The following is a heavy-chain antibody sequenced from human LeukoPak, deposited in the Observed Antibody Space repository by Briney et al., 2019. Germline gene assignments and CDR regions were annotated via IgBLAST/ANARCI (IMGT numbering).Heavy chain of an antibody. J-gene: IGHJ5*02. D-gene: IGHD1-26*01. Sequence: ASVKVSCKASGYTFTNYGISWVRQAPGQGLEWVGWINAYGDDTNYGQKFQDRVTMTTDRSTGTAYMELRSLRSDDTAVYYCARDWDGRHNWFDPWGQGTLVTVSS. CDR3: ARDWDGRHNWFDP. CDR2: INAYGDDT. CDR1: GYTFTNYG. V-gene: IGHV1-18*01.